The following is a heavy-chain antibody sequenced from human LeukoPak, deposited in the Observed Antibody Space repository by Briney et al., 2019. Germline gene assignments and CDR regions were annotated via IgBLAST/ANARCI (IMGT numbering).Heavy chain of an antibody. J-gene: IGHJ4*02. CDR2: INHSGST. CDR3: ARGRQWLVKYFDY. V-gene: IGHV4-34*01. Sequence: PSETLSLTCAVYGGSFSGYYWSWIRQPPGKGLGWIGEINHSGSTNYNPSLKSRVTISVDTSKNQFSLKLSSVTAADTAAYYCARGRQWLVKYFDYWGQGTLVAVSS. D-gene: IGHD6-19*01. CDR1: GGSFSGYY.